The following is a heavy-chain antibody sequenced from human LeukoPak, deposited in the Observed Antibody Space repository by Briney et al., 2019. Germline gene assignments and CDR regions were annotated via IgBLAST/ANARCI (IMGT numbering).Heavy chain of an antibody. J-gene: IGHJ4*02. CDR1: GFTFGSHA. D-gene: IGHD5-18*01. CDR3: GKPTVGYSSGQKPAWPVDF. Sequence: PGGSLRLSCEASGFTFGSHAMYWVRQAPGKGLEWVAGIFGSGGSPHYADSVKGRFTISRDNPRNTLYLQINSLRDDDTAVYYCGKPTVGYSSGQKPAWPVDFWGQGTLVTVSS. V-gene: IGHV3-23*01. CDR2: IFGSGGSP.